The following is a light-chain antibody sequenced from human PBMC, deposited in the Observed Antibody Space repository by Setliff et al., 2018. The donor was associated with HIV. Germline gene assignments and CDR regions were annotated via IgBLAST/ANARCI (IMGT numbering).Light chain of an antibody. Sequence: QSALPQPASVSGSPGQSITISCSGTSSDVGSYNFVSRYQQHPGKAPQLIIYDVSQRPSGVSSRFSGSKSGNTASLTISGLQAEDQADYYCCSYTSSLTYVFGTGTKVTVL. CDR1: SSDVGSYNF. J-gene: IGLJ1*01. CDR2: DVS. CDR3: CSYTSSLTYV. V-gene: IGLV2-14*03.